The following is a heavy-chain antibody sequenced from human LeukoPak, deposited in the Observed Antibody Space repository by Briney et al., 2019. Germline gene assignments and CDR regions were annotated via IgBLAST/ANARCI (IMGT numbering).Heavy chain of an antibody. CDR1: GDSFISHT. CDR3: AREYDSRARFDS. V-gene: IGHV3-48*01. J-gene: IGHJ4*02. Sequence: PGGSPRLSCAGSGDSFISHTMIWVRQAPGKGLEWISYIGYSGSPIYYADSVKGRFGISRDDAKTSLYLHMNSLRAEDTAFYYCAREYDSRARFDSWGQGILVTVSS. D-gene: IGHD4-11*01. CDR2: IGYSGSPI.